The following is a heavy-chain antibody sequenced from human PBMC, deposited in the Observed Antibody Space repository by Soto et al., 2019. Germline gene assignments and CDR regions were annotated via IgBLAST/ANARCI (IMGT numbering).Heavy chain of an antibody. V-gene: IGHV2-26*01. J-gene: IGHJ6*02. D-gene: IGHD2-21*02. CDR1: GFSLSTGRMG. CDR3: VPMNADSYQFYYAMDV. CDR2: IFSDNER. Sequence: SGPTLVNPTAPLTLTCTVSGFSLSTGRMGVSWIRQPPGKALEWLAHIFSDNERSYSTSMQGRLTISKDPSGSQVVLSMTNLDPVATGTYYRVPMNADSYQFYYAMDVWGQGTTVTVSS.